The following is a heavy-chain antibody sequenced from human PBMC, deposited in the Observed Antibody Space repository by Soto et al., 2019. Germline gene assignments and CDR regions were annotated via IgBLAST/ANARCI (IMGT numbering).Heavy chain of an antibody. CDR2: IYYSGST. V-gene: IGHV4-59*01. J-gene: IGHJ3*02. D-gene: IGHD3-10*01. Sequence: QVQLQESGPGLVKPSETLSLTCTVSGGSISSYYWSWIRQPPGKGLEWIGYIYYSGSTNYNPSLKRRVTVSVDTSKNQSSLMLSSVTAADTAVYYCARNYGLGAFDIWGQGTMVTVSS. CDR1: GGSISSYY. CDR3: ARNYGLGAFDI.